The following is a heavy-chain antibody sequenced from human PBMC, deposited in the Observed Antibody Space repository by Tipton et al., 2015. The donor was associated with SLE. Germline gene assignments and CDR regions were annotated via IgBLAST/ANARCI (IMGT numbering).Heavy chain of an antibody. CDR2: IYYSGST. J-gene: IGHJ3*02. CDR3: ARSGSWHDALDI. CDR1: GGSISSHY. Sequence: TLSLTCTVSGGSISSHYWSWIRQPPGKGLEWIGYIYYSGSTNYNPSLKSRVTISVDTSKNQFSLKVRSVTAADTAVYYCARSGSWHDALDIWGQGTMVTVSS. V-gene: IGHV4-59*11. D-gene: IGHD6-13*01.